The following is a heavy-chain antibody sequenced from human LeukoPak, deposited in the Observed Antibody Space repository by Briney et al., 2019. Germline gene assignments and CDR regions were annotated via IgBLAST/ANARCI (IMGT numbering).Heavy chain of an antibody. V-gene: IGHV3-7*01. Sequence: PGGSLRLSCAASGFIFSTYWMGWVRQTPGKGLQWVANVKTDGSEKYYVDSVKGRFTISRDNAKNSLYLQMNSLRAEDTAVYYCATYSSLNRREFQFWGQGTLLTVSS. D-gene: IGHD3-22*01. CDR1: GFIFSTYW. CDR3: ATYSSLNRREFQF. J-gene: IGHJ1*01. CDR2: VKTDGSEK.